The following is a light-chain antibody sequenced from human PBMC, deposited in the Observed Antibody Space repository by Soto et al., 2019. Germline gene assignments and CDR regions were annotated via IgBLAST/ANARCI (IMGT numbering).Light chain of an antibody. CDR3: QQSYTTPLT. V-gene: IGKV1-39*01. CDR2: SAS. Sequence: DIQMTQSPSSLSASVGDRVAITCRTSQSISLYLNWYQQKPGKAPKLLIYSASSLQSGVPPRFSGSGSGTDFILTISILQPEDSATYYCQQSYTTPLTFGQGTKVEIK. CDR1: QSISLY. J-gene: IGKJ1*01.